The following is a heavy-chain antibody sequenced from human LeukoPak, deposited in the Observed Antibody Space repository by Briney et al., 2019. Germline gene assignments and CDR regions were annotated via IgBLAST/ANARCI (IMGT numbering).Heavy chain of an antibody. D-gene: IGHD6-19*01. J-gene: IGHJ4*02. V-gene: IGHV4-59*08. CDR1: GGSTSNDY. CDR2: IYYSGTT. CDR3: ARLSAVACNWASDN. Sequence: SEALSLTCTVSGGSTSNDYWSWIRQPPGKGLEWIGYIYYSGTTSYNPSLKSRLTISVHTSKNQFSLKLSSVTAADTAVYYCARLSAVACNWASDNWGQGTLVTVSS.